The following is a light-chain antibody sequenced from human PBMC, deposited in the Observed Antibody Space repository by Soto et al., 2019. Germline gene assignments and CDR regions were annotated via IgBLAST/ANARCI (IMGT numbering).Light chain of an antibody. V-gene: IGKV1-8*01. CDR2: AAS. Sequence: AIRMTQSPSSLSASTGDRVTITCRASQGISSYLAWYQQKPGKAPKLLIYAASTLQSGVPSRFSGSGSGTDFTLTIGCLQPDDFATYYCRQYYSYPLTFGQGTRLEIK. CDR3: RQYYSYPLT. CDR1: QGISSY. J-gene: IGKJ5*01.